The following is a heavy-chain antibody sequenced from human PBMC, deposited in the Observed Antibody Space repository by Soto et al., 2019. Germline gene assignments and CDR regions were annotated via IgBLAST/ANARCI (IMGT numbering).Heavy chain of an antibody. CDR1: GGTFSSYA. Sequence: ASVKVSCNASGGTFSSYAISWVRQAPGQGLEWMGGIIPIFGTANYAQKFQGRVTITADESTSTAYMALSSLRSEDTAVYYCATEGIVGATKYYYYCMDVWGQGTTVTVSS. CDR3: ATEGIVGATKYYYYCMDV. V-gene: IGHV1-69*13. J-gene: IGHJ6*02. CDR2: IIPIFGTA. D-gene: IGHD1-26*01.